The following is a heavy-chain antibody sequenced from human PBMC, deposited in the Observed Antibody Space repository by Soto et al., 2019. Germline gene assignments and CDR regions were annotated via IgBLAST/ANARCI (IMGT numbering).Heavy chain of an antibody. CDR2: IYYSGST. CDR3: ARLHFWSGYDIGDPNSKDDY. D-gene: IGHD3-3*02. CDR1: GGSISSGDYY. Sequence: NPSETLSLTCTVSGGSISSGDYYWSWIRKPPGKGLEWIGYIYYSGSTYYNPSLKSRVTISVDTSKNQFSLKLSSVTAADTAVYYCARLHFWSGYDIGDPNSKDDYWGQGTLVTVSS. J-gene: IGHJ4*02. V-gene: IGHV4-30-4*01.